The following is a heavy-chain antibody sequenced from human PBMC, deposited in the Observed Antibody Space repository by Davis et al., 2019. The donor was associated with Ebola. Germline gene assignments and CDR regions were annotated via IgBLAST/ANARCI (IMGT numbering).Heavy chain of an antibody. D-gene: IGHD3-10*01. CDR2: ITAYNGDT. J-gene: IGHJ6*02. CDR1: GGTFSSYA. V-gene: IGHV1-18*01. Sequence: SVKVSCKASGGTFSSYAISWVRQAPGQGLEWMGWITAYNGDTKYAQKFQGRVTMTTDTSTRTSYMELRSLISDDTAVYYCARTITMVKIYGMDVWGQGTTVTVSS. CDR3: ARTITMVKIYGMDV.